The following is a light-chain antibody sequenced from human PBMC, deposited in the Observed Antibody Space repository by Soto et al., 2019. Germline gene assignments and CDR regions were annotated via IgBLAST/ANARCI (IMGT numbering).Light chain of an antibody. Sequence: DIQMTQSPSTLSASVGERVTITCRASQSISSWLAWYQQKPGKAPKLLIYKASSLESGVPSRFSGSGSGTEFTLTISSPQPDDFATYYCQQYNSYWTFGQGTKVDI. V-gene: IGKV1-5*03. CDR1: QSISSW. CDR3: QQYNSYWT. J-gene: IGKJ1*01. CDR2: KAS.